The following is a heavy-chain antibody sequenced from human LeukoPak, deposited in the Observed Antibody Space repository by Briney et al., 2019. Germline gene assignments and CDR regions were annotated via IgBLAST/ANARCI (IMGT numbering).Heavy chain of an antibody. J-gene: IGHJ4*02. D-gene: IGHD5-18*01. CDR1: VGPIRNYY. V-gene: IGHV4-59*01. CDR2: VYYTGET. CDR3: ARAGNSYGTGYYFDY. Sequence: SETLSLTCTVCVGPIRNYYWTWLRQPPGKGLEWIGFVYYTGETNYNPSLKSRVTISLDTSKNQVSLHLNAVTVADPAVYYCARAGNSYGTGYYFDYWGQGTLVTVSS.